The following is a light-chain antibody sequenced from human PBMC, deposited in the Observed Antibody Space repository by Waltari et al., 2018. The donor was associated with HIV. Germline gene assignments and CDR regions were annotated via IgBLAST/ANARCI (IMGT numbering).Light chain of an antibody. Sequence: VQMTQSPSSLSASVGDRVTITCRASQAISNFVAWYQQKPGKVPKLLIHAASTLQSGFPSRFSGSGSGTDFTLTISDLQPEDVATYFCQKYNIAPRTFGLGTKVEI. V-gene: IGKV1-27*01. CDR2: AAS. J-gene: IGKJ1*01. CDR3: QKYNIAPRT. CDR1: QAISNF.